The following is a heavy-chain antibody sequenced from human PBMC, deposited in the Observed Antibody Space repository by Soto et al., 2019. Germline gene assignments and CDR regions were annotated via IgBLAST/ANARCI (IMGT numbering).Heavy chain of an antibody. Sequence: QVQLVQSGAEVKKPGASVKVSCKASGYTFTSYGISWVRQAPGQGLERMGWISAYNGNTNYAQKLQGRVTMTTDTSTTTAYMELRSLRSDDTAVYCCARDWETTVTTQPDYWGQGTLVTVSS. CDR3: ARDWETTVTTQPDY. D-gene: IGHD4-17*01. CDR1: GYTFTSYG. CDR2: ISAYNGNT. V-gene: IGHV1-18*01. J-gene: IGHJ4*02.